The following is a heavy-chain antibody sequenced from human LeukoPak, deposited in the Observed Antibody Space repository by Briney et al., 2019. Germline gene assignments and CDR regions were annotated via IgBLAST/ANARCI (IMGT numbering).Heavy chain of an antibody. Sequence: PGGSLRLSCAASGFTFSSYSMNWVRRAPGKGLEWVSSISSSSSYIYYADSVKGRFTISRDNAKNSLYLQMNSLRAEDTAVYYCARELAASYMDVWGKGTTVTVSS. CDR1: GFTFSSYS. CDR3: ARELAASYMDV. V-gene: IGHV3-21*01. CDR2: ISSSSSYI. D-gene: IGHD6-6*01. J-gene: IGHJ6*03.